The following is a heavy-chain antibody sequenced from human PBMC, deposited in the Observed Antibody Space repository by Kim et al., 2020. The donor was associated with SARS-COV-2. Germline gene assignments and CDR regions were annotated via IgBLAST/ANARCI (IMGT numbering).Heavy chain of an antibody. V-gene: IGHV4-59*01. CDR3: ARDVVGATVDYFDY. CDR1: GGSISSYY. Sequence: SETLSLTCTVSGGSISSYYWSWIRQPPGKGLEWIGYIYYSGSTNYNPSLKSRVTISVDTSKNQFSLKLSSVTAADTAVYYCARDVVGATVDYFDYWGQGTLVTVSS. CDR2: IYYSGST. D-gene: IGHD1-26*01. J-gene: IGHJ4*02.